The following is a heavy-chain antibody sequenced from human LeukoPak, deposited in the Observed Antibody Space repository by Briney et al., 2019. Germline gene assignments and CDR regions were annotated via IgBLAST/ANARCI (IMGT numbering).Heavy chain of an antibody. J-gene: IGHJ3*01. Sequence: SGPALVKPTQTLTLTCTFSGFSLSTTGICVSWIRQSPGKALEWLARIDWDQTKLYTTSLKTRLSISKDASRDQVVLTMTNMDPVDTATYYCARTVTALPVSGAFDVWGQGTTVTVSS. CDR2: IDWDQTK. D-gene: IGHD6-6*01. V-gene: IGHV2-70*17. CDR1: GFSLSTTGIC. CDR3: ARTVTALPVSGAFDV.